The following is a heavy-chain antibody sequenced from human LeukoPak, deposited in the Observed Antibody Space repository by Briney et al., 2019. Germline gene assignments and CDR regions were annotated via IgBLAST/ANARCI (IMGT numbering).Heavy chain of an antibody. D-gene: IGHD2/OR15-2a*01. CDR2: IYTSGNT. Sequence: SETLSLTCTVSGGSISSGSSYWSWIRQPAGKGLEWIGRIYTSGNTNYKPSLQSRVTISVDTAKNQFSLKLSSVTAAGTAVYYCTRGDNTWGQGTLVTVSS. V-gene: IGHV4-61*02. CDR3: TRGDNT. J-gene: IGHJ5*02. CDR1: GGSISSGSSY.